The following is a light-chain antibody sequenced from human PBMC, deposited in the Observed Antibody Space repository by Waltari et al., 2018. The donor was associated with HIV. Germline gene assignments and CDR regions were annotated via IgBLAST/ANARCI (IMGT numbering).Light chain of an antibody. J-gene: IGLJ2*01. Sequence: QSALTQPRPVSGSPGQSVTISCNGTSSDIGGHNSVHWYQQLPGKVPKLMIYELTKRPAGVPDRFSGSKSGNTASLTISGLQAEDEADYYCCSFAGSYTWLFGGGTKLTVL. V-gene: IGLV2-11*01. CDR3: CSFAGSYTWL. CDR1: SSDIGGHNS. CDR2: ELT.